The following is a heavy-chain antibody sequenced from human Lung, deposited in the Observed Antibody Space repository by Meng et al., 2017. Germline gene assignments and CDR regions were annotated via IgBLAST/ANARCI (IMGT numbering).Heavy chain of an antibody. D-gene: IGHD2-21*01. CDR2: IYHSGST. CDR3: TKNDFYCLGY. J-gene: IGHJ4*02. CDR1: GGSISSDNW. V-gene: IGHV4-4*02. Sequence: QGERRGSDPGRVKPSGSLSLPCAVSGGSISSDNWWSGVRQPPGKGLEWIGEIYHSGSTNYNPSLKRRITISVDKPKNQFSLTLSSVTAADTAVDYCTKNDFYCLGYWGQGTLVTVSS.